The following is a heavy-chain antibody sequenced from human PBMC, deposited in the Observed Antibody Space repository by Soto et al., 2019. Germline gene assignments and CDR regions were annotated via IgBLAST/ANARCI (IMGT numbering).Heavy chain of an antibody. V-gene: IGHV3-30-3*01. CDR1: GFTFSSYA. Sequence: GSLRLSCAASGFTFSSYAMHWVRQAPGKGLEWVAVISYDGSNKYYADSVKGRFTISRDNSKNTLYLQMNSLRAEDTAVYYCARDDKRGYSGYDYGNFDYWGQGTLVTVSS. CDR3: ARDDKRGYSGYDYGNFDY. D-gene: IGHD5-12*01. CDR2: ISYDGSNK. J-gene: IGHJ4*01.